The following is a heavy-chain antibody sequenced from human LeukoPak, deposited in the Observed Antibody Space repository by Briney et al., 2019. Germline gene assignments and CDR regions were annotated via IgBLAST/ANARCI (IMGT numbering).Heavy chain of an antibody. J-gene: IGHJ4*02. CDR3: ARGPPLWFGELLPGL. Sequence: ASVKVSCKASGYTFTSYYMHWVRQAPGQGLEWMGIINPSGGSTSYAQKFQGRATMTRDTSTSTVYMELSSLRSEDTAVYYCARGPPLWFGELLPGLWGQGTLVTVSS. V-gene: IGHV1-46*01. D-gene: IGHD3-10*01. CDR2: INPSGGST. CDR1: GYTFTSYY.